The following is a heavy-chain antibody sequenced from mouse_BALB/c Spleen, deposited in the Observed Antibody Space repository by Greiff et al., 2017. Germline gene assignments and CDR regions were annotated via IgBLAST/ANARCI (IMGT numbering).Heavy chain of an antibody. CDR1: GFSLTSYG. V-gene: IGHV2-2*02. D-gene: IGHD2-4*01. CDR3: ASLYYDYDAAY. CDR2: IWSGGST. J-gene: IGHJ3*01. Sequence: VQLQQSGPGLVQPSQSLSITCTGSGFSLTSYGVHWVRQSPGKGLEWLGVIWSGGSTDYNAAFISRLSISKDNSKSQVFFKMNSLQANDTAIYYCASLYYDYDAAYWGQGTLVTVSA.